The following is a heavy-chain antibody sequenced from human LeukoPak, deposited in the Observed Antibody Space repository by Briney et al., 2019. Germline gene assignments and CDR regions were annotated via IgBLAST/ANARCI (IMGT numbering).Heavy chain of an antibody. J-gene: IGHJ6*03. D-gene: IGHD2-2*01. CDR1: GGSFSGYY. V-gene: IGHV4-34*01. CDR3: ARHRGRPAAISGQTFYYMDV. CDR2: INHSGST. Sequence: SETLSLTCAVYGGSFSGYYWSWIRQPPGKGLEWIGEINHSGSTYYNPSLKSRVTISVDTSKNQFSLKLSSVTAADTAVYYCARHRGRPAAISGQTFYYMDVWGKGTTVTISS.